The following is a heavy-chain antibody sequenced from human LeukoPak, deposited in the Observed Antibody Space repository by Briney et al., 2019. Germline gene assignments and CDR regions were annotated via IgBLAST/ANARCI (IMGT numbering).Heavy chain of an antibody. J-gene: IGHJ4*02. CDR3: TRMAYHLPNFDY. D-gene: IGHD2-2*01. CDR1: GCTFGDYA. V-gene: IGHV3-49*04. CDR2: IRSKAYGGTT. Sequence: GGSLRLSCTASGCTFGDYAMSWVRQAPGKGLEWVGFIRSKAYGGTTEYAASVKGRFTISRDDSKSIAYLQMNSLKTEDTAVYYCTRMAYHLPNFDYWGQGTLVTVSS.